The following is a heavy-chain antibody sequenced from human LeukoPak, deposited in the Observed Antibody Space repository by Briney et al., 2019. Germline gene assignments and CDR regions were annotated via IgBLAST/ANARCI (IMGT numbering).Heavy chain of an antibody. CDR2: INPNSGGT. Sequence: GASVKVSCKASGYTFTGYYMHWVRQAPGQGLEWMGWINPNSGGTNYAQKFQGRVTMTRDTSISTAYMELSRLRSDDTAVYYCASSVVPAANDAFDIWGRGTMVTVSS. V-gene: IGHV1-2*02. J-gene: IGHJ3*02. D-gene: IGHD2-2*01. CDR1: GYTFTGYY. CDR3: ASSVVPAANDAFDI.